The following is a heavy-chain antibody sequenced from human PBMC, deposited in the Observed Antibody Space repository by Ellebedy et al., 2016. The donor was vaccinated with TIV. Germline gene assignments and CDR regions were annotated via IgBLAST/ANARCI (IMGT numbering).Heavy chain of an antibody. J-gene: IGHJ4*02. Sequence: GESLKISCAASGFTFSSYWMSWVRQAPGKRLEWVANLNKDGSWRYYADSVKGRFTISRANAKNSLYLQINSLRAEDTAVYYCARVGRSGYDKDIPNYWGQGTLVTVSS. CDR3: ARVGRSGYDKDIPNY. CDR1: GFTFSSYW. V-gene: IGHV3-7*02. D-gene: IGHD5-12*01. CDR2: LNKDGSWR.